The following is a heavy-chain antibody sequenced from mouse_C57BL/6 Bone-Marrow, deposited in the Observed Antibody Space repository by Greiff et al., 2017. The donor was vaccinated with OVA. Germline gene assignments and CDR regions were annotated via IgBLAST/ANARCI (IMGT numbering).Heavy chain of an antibody. CDR2: ISSGSSTI. V-gene: IGHV5-17*01. D-gene: IGHD1-1*01. CDR1: GFTFSDYG. J-gene: IGHJ2*01. CDR3: ARNYGSSYDYFDY. Sequence: EVQLVESGGGLVKPGGSLKLSCAASGFTFSDYGMHWVRQAPEKGLEWVAYISSGSSTIYYADTVKGRFTISRDKAKNTLSLQMTSLRSEDTAMYDCARNYGSSYDYFDYWGQGTTLTVSS.